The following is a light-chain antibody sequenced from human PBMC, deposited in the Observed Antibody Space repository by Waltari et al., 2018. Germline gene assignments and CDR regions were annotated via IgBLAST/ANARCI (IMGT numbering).Light chain of an antibody. Sequence: EIQMTQSPSSLSASVGDRVTITCRASQGINNYLSWYQQKPGKAPKRLIYYASSLESGVPSRFSGSGSGTDYTLTISSLQPEDIATYYCQQYDNFPFTFGPGTKLDIK. CDR1: QGINNY. V-gene: IGKV1-33*01. CDR3: QQYDNFPFT. J-gene: IGKJ3*01. CDR2: YAS.